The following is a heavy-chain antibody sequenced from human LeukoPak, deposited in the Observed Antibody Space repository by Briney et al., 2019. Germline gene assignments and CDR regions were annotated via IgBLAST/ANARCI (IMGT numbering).Heavy chain of an antibody. D-gene: IGHD3-22*01. V-gene: IGHV1-2*02. CDR1: GYTFTGYY. CDR3: ARARRFYDSSGSTDY. CDR2: INPNSGGT. Sequence: ASVKVSCKASGYTFTGYYMHWVRQAPGQGLEWMGWINPNSGGTNYAQKFQGRVTMTRDTSISTAYMELSRLRSDDTAVYYCARARRFYDSSGSTDYRGQGTLVTVSS. J-gene: IGHJ4*02.